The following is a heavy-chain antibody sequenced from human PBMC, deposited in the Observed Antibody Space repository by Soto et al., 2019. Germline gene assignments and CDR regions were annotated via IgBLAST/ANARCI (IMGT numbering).Heavy chain of an antibody. Sequence: QVQLQESGPGLVKPSQTLSLTCTVSGGSISSGDYYWSWIRQPPGKGLEWIGYIYYSGSTYYNPSIKSRVTISVDTSRNQFSLKLSSVTAADTAVYYCARDGYSSGWSGNGMDVWGQGTTVTVSS. CDR1: GGSISSGDYY. V-gene: IGHV4-30-4*01. D-gene: IGHD6-19*01. J-gene: IGHJ6*02. CDR2: IYYSGST. CDR3: ARDGYSSGWSGNGMDV.